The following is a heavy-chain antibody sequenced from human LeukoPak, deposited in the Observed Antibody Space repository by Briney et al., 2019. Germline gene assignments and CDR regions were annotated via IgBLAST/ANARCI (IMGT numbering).Heavy chain of an antibody. J-gene: IGHJ5*02. CDR3: ARDGPPDILTGYSIGNWFDP. V-gene: IGHV1-69*13. Sequence: SVKVSCKASGGTVSSYAISWVRQAPGQGLEWMGGIIPIFGTANYAQKFQGRVTITADESTSTAYMELSSLRSEDTAVYYCARDGPPDILTGYSIGNWFDPWGQGTLVTVSS. CDR1: GGTVSSYA. D-gene: IGHD3-9*01. CDR2: IIPIFGTA.